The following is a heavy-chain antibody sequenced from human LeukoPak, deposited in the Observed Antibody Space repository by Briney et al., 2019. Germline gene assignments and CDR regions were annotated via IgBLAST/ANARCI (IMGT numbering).Heavy chain of an antibody. J-gene: IGHJ4*02. CDR1: GGSVSSNDYY. CDR3: ARIRSYYDSGYYPYYIDY. Sequence: SETLSLTCTISGGSVSSNDYYWGWIRQPPGRGLEWIGTIHYSGSTYYKAFLKSRVTISIDTSKKQFSLTSSSVTAADTAVYYCARIRSYYDSGYYPYYIDYWGQGILVTVSS. D-gene: IGHD3-22*01. V-gene: IGHV4-39*07. CDR2: IHYSGST.